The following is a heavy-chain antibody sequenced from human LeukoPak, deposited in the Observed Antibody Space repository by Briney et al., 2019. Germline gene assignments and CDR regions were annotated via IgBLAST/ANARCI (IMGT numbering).Heavy chain of an antibody. CDR3: ATRTGSWFDP. D-gene: IGHD7-27*01. V-gene: IGHV1-24*01. J-gene: IGHJ5*02. CDR2: FDPEDGET. Sequence: ASVKVSCEVSGYTLTELSMHWVRQAPGKGLEWMRGFDPEDGETIYAQKFQGRVTMTEDTSTDTAYMELSSLRSEDTAVYYCATRTGSWFDPWGQGTLVTVSS. CDR1: GYTLTELS.